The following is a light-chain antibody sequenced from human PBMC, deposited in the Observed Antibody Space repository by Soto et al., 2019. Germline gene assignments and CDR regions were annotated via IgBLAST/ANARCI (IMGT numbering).Light chain of an antibody. Sequence: QSALTQPPSASGSPGQSVTISCTGTSSDVGNYNYVSWYQQPPGKAPKLMIYEVSKRPSGVPDRFSGSKSGNTASLTVSGLRAEDEADYYCSSYAGDNSVIFGGGTKLTVL. CDR3: SSYAGDNSVI. J-gene: IGLJ2*01. CDR2: EVS. CDR1: SSDVGNYNY. V-gene: IGLV2-8*01.